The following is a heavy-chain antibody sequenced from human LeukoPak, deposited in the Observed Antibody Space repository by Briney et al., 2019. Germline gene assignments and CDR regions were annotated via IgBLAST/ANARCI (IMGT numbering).Heavy chain of an antibody. CDR2: ISGSGGST. V-gene: IGHV3-23*01. D-gene: IGHD2-2*01. Sequence: GGSLRLSCAASGFTFSSYAMSWVRQAPGKGLEWVSAISGSGGSTYYADSVKGRFTISRDNSKNTLYLQMNSLRAEDTAVYYCASRCSSTSCYQGVDYWGQGTLVTVSS. J-gene: IGHJ4*02. CDR1: GFTFSSYA. CDR3: ASRCSSTSCYQGVDY.